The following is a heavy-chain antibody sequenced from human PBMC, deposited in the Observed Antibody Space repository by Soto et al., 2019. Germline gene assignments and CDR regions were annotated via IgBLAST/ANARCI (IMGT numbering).Heavy chain of an antibody. CDR3: ARRYYDGSGFYYNDY. J-gene: IGHJ4*02. V-gene: IGHV4-59*01. Sequence: LETLSLTCTVSGASISSSYWSWIRQPPGKGLEWIGYAHYSGSTNYNPSLKSRLTISVDTSKKQFSLKLSSVTAADTAVYFRARRYYDGSGFYYNDYWGQGTLVTVSS. CDR2: AHYSGST. D-gene: IGHD3-22*01. CDR1: GASISSSY.